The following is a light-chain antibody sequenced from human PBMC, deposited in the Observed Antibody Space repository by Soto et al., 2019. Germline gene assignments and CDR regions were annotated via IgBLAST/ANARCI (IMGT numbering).Light chain of an antibody. CDR1: NIGPKK. CDR2: DDS. V-gene: IGLV3-21*02. CDR3: AAWDDSLNGFYV. J-gene: IGLJ1*01. Sequence: SYELNQPPSVSLAPGQTARISCGGANIGPKKVHWYQQKPGQAPVLVVYDDSDRPSGIPERFSGSNSGNTATLTISGLQSEDEADYHCAAWDDSLNGFYVFGTGTKLTVL.